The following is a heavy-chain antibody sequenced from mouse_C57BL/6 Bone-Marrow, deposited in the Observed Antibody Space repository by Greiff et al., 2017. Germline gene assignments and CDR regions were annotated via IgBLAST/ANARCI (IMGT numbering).Heavy chain of an antibody. CDR3: AGGFYYGSNYYAMDY. CDR2: IDPEDGET. Sequence: EVQLQQSGAELVKPGASVKLSCTASGFNIKDYYMHWVKQWTEQGLEWIGRIDPEDGETKYAPKFQGKATITADTSSNTAYLRLSSLTSEDTDVYYCAGGFYYGSNYYAMDYWGQGTSVTVSS. V-gene: IGHV14-2*01. CDR1: GFNIKDYY. J-gene: IGHJ4*01. D-gene: IGHD1-1*01.